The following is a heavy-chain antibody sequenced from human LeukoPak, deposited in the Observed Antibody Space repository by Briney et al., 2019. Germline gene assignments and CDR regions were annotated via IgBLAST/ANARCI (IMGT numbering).Heavy chain of an antibody. CDR1: GYTFTGYY. J-gene: IGHJ3*02. CDR3: ARSITLFDAFDI. V-gene: IGHV1-2*02. CDR2: INPNSGDT. Sequence: ASVKVSFKASGYTFTGYYMHWVRQAPGQGLEWMGWINPNSGDTNYAQRFQGRVIMTRDTSISTGHMEMSRLRSDDTAVYYCARSITLFDAFDIWGQGTMVTVSS. D-gene: IGHD3-10*01.